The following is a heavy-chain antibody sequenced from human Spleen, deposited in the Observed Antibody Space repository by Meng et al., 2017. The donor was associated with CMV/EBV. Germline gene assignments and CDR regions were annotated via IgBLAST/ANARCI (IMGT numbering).Heavy chain of an antibody. D-gene: IGHD2-2*01. CDR2: TVPMFDTP. V-gene: IGHV1-69*05. CDR3: ARGYQLLAYYYYYGMDV. Sequence: SVKVSCKASGGNFNTFAISWVRQAPGQGLEWMGGTVPMFDTPRYAQRFQGRVTITTDDSTSTAYMELSSLTSEDTAVYYCARGYQLLAYYYYYGMDVWGQGTTVTVSS. CDR1: GGNFNTFA. J-gene: IGHJ6*02.